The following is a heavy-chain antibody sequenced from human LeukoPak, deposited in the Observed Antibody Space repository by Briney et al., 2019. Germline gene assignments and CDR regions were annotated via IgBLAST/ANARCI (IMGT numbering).Heavy chain of an antibody. V-gene: IGHV3-7*01. J-gene: IGHJ4*02. CDR3: ARDPAAWDY. CDR1: GFVFNSYW. Sequence: GGSLRLSCAASGFVFNSYWMSWVRQAPGKGLEWVANINTDGSEEYYVDSVKGRFTISRDNARNSLYLQMNSLIVEDTAVYYCARDPAAWDYWGQGTLVTVSS. D-gene: IGHD6-13*01. CDR2: INTDGSEE.